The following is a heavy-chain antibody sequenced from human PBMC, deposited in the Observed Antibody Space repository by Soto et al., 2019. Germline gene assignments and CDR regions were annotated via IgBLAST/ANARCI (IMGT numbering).Heavy chain of an antibody. J-gene: IGHJ5*02. V-gene: IGHV1-18*01. Sequence: GASVKVSCKASGYTFTSYGISWVRQAPGQGLEWMGWISAYNGNTNYAQKLQGRVTMTTDTSTSTAYMELRSLRSDDTAVYYCARDLLSLLAAARDIFAPWGQGTLVTVSS. CDR2: ISAYNGNT. CDR3: ARDLLSLLAAARDIFAP. D-gene: IGHD6-13*01. CDR1: GYTFTSYG.